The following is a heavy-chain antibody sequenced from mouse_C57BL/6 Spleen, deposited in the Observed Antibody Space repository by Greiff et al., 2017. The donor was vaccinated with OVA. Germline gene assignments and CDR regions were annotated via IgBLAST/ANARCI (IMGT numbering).Heavy chain of an antibody. CDR1: GFTFSSYA. CDR2: ISDGGSYT. CDR3: ARDGGFFVY. D-gene: IGHD3-1*01. J-gene: IGHJ3*01. Sequence: EVQRVESGGGLVKPGGSLKLSCAASGFTFSSYAMSWVRQTPEKRLEWVATISDGGSYTYYPDNVKGRFTISRDNAKNNLYLQMSHLKSEDTAMYYCARDGGFFVYWGQGTLVTVSA. V-gene: IGHV5-4*01.